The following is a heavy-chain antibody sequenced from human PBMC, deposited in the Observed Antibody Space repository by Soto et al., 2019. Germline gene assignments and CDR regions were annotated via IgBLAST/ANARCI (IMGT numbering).Heavy chain of an antibody. Sequence: QVQVQQWGAGQFKSSETLSLTCAVYGGSLSGYYWRWIRESPGKGLEWIGEVNPTGSTKYNPSLKSPVTISVDTSTHQYSLNLNSVTAADTDLYYCAKSREQWLVDAFDIWGQGKIVTVSS. J-gene: IGHJ3*02. CDR1: GGSLSGYY. CDR3: AKSREQWLVDAFDI. CDR2: VNPTGST. V-gene: IGHV4-34*01. D-gene: IGHD6-19*01.